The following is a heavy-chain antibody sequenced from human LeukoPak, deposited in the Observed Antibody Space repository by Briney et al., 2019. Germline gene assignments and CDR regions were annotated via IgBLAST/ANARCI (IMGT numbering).Heavy chain of an antibody. V-gene: IGHV4-39*01. CDR3: ARLSSGWYYPHAFDI. CDR2: IYYSGST. D-gene: IGHD6-19*01. Sequence: PSKTLSLTCTVSGGSISSSSYYWGWIRQPPGKGLEWIGSIYYSGSTYYNPSLKSRVTISVDTSKNQFSLKLSSVTAADTAVYYCARLSSGWYYPHAFDIWGQGTMVTVSS. J-gene: IGHJ3*02. CDR1: GGSISSSSYY.